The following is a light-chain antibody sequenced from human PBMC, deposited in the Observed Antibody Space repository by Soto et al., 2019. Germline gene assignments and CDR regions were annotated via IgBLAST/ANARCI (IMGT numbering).Light chain of an antibody. CDR2: DVI. Sequence: SVLTQPASVSGSPGQSITISCTGTSSDVGAYNSVAWYQHNPGKAPKLMIYDVINLPSGVSSRFSGSKSANTASLSISGLQADDEADYYCSSYTTSSTLVFGTGTKLTVL. CDR3: SSYTTSSTLV. CDR1: SSDVGAYNS. V-gene: IGLV2-14*01. J-gene: IGLJ1*01.